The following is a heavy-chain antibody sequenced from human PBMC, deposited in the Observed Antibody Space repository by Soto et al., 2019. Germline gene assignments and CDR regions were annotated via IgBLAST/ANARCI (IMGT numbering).Heavy chain of an antibody. CDR1: GGSISSSSYY. J-gene: IGHJ4*02. CDR3: ARHTPAISISDH. CDR2: IYYSGST. V-gene: IGHV4-39*01. D-gene: IGHD2-15*01. Sequence: QLQLQESGPGLVKPSETLSLTCTVSGGSISSSSYYWGWIRQPPGKGLEWIGSIYYSGSTYYNPSLKRRVTISVDTSNNQCSLKLSSVTAADTAVYYCARHTPAISISDHWGQGTLVTVSS.